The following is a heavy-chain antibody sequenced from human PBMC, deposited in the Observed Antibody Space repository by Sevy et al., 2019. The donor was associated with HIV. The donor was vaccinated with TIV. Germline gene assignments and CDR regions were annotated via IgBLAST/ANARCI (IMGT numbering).Heavy chain of an antibody. V-gene: IGHV4-31*03. CDR2: IYYSGST. CDR3: AGTMIAQWTRGWFDP. J-gene: IGHJ5*02. Sequence: SETLSLTCTVSGGSISSGGYYWSWIRQHPGKGLEWIGYIYYSGSTYYNPSLKSRVTISVDTSKNQFSLKLSSVTAADTAAYYCAGTMIAQWTRGWFDPWGQGTLVTVSS. CDR1: GGSISSGGYY. D-gene: IGHD3-22*01.